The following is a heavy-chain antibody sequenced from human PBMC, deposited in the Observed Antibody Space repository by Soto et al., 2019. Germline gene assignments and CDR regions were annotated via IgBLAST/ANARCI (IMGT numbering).Heavy chain of an antibody. CDR1: GGSLSSYY. CDR2: IYYSGST. J-gene: IGHJ5*02. Sequence: PSETLSLTCTVSGGSLSSYYWSWIRQPPGKGLEWIGYIYYSGSTNYNPSLKSRVTISVDTSKNQFSLKLSSVTAADTAVYYCARFWYSGSGPKTNWFDPWGQGTLVTVSS. CDR3: ARFWYSGSGPKTNWFDP. D-gene: IGHD3-10*01. V-gene: IGHV4-59*08.